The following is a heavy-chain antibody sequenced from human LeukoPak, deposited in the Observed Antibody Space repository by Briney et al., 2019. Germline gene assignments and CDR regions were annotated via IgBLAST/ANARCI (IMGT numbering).Heavy chain of an antibody. CDR1: GFTFSSYW. J-gene: IGHJ4*02. D-gene: IGHD6-19*01. CDR3: ARNVAVYYFDY. Sequence: PGGSLRLPCAASGFTFSSYWMSWVRQAPGKGLEWVANIKQDGSEKYYVDSVKGRFTISRDNAKNSLYLQMNSLRAEDTAVYYCARNVAVYYFDYWGQGTLVTVSS. V-gene: IGHV3-7*01. CDR2: IKQDGSEK.